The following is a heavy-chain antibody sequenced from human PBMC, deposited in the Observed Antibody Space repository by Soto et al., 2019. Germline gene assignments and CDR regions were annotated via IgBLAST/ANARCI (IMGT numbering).Heavy chain of an antibody. CDR2: IIPMLGIA. J-gene: IGHJ6*02. CDR3: ARDRDYYDSSGFQRDYHYYGMDV. V-gene: IGHV1-69*01. Sequence: QVQLVQSGAEVKKPGSSVKVSCQASGVSFSDYAISWVRQAPGQGLAWMGGIIPMLGIADNAQKFQGRVIITADEYTITVYMELSSLRSEDTAVYYCARDRDYYDSSGFQRDYHYYGMDVWGQGTTVTVAS. D-gene: IGHD3-22*01. CDR1: GVSFSDYA.